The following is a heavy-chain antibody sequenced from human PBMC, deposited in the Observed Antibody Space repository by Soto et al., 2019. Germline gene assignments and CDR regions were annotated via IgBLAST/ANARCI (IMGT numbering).Heavy chain of an antibody. Sequence: QVQVVESGGGVVQPGKSLRLSCAASGFTFSSYAMHWVRQAPGKGLEWVSVISSDGSNRYYADSVKGRFTISRDNSKNTLYLQMNNLRAEDTGVYYCARVDWGKQWLVLDYWGQGTLVTVSS. CDR2: ISSDGSNR. CDR3: ARVDWGKQWLVLDY. D-gene: IGHD6-19*01. J-gene: IGHJ4*02. CDR1: GFTFSSYA. V-gene: IGHV3-30-3*01.